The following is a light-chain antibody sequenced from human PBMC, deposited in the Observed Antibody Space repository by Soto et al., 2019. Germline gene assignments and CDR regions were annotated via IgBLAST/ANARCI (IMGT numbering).Light chain of an antibody. CDR2: RAS. V-gene: IGKV3-15*01. CDR3: QPYTPWTLIP. J-gene: IGKJ5*01. CDR1: QNINSN. Sequence: RAMMKSPETRSVSPGGSATLSCRASQNINSNLAWYQQKPGQAPRLLIYRASTMATGIPARFSGSGSGTEFTLTFSCLQSEDFAVYYRQPYTPWTLIPFAQGTRLEIK.